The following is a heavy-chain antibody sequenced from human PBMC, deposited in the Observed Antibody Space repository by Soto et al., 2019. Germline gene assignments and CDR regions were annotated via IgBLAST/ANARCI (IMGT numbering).Heavy chain of an antibody. CDR3: ARARAVASGMDV. J-gene: IGHJ6*02. CDR2: IYYSGST. CDR1: GGSISRYY. D-gene: IGHD6-19*01. V-gene: IGHV4-59*01. Sequence: SETLSLTCTVSGGSISRYYWSWIRQPPGKGLEWIGYIYYSGSTNYNPSLKSRVTISVDTSKNQFSLKLSSVTAADTAVYYCARARAVASGMDVWGQGTTVTVSS.